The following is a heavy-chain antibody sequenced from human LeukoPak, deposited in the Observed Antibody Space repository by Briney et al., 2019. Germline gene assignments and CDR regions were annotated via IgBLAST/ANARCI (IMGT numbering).Heavy chain of an antibody. V-gene: IGHV1-69*04. J-gene: IGHJ6*03. Sequence: SVKVSCKASGGTFSSYAISWVRQAPGQGLEWMGRIIPILGIANYAQKFQGRVTITADKSTSTAYMELSSLRSEDTAVYYCAREGGYCSSTSCYGKEIGDYYYMDVWGKGTTVTVSS. CDR1: GGTFSSYA. D-gene: IGHD2-2*01. CDR3: AREGGYCSSTSCYGKEIGDYYYMDV. CDR2: IIPILGIA.